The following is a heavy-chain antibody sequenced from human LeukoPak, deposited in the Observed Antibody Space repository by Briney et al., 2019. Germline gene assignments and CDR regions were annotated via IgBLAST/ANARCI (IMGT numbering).Heavy chain of an antibody. D-gene: IGHD3-3*01. CDR1: GGTFSSYA. Sequence: SVKVFCKASGGTFSSYAISWVRQAPGQGLEWMGGIIPIFGTANYAQKFQGRVTITADESTSTAHMELSSLRSEDTAVYYCARGGGGRFLEVDFDYWGQGTLVTVSS. CDR3: ARGGGGRFLEVDFDY. V-gene: IGHV1-69*13. J-gene: IGHJ4*02. CDR2: IIPIFGTA.